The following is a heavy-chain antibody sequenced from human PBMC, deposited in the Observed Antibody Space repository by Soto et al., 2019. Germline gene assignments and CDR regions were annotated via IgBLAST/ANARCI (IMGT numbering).Heavy chain of an antibody. D-gene: IGHD4-17*01. CDR1: GFTFSDYY. CDR3: ARNTFDYGDPLYYFDY. J-gene: IGHJ4*02. V-gene: IGHV3-11*06. CDR2: ISSSSSYT. Sequence: GGSLRLSCAASGFTFSDYYMSWIRQAPGKGLEWVSYISSSSSYTNYADSVKGRFTISRDNAKNPLYLQMNSLRAEDTAVYYCARNTFDYGDPLYYFDYWGQGTLVTVSS.